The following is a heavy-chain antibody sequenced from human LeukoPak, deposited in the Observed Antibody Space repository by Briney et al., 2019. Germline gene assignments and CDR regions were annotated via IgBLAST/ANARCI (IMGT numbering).Heavy chain of an antibody. CDR3: AGHHPRNTVDF. J-gene: IGHJ4*02. D-gene: IGHD2-8*02. CDR1: GGSISNYC. Sequence: SETLSLTCTVSGGSISNYCWSWIRQPPGKGLEWIAYVYDTGSTNYNPSLKSRVTISLDTSKNQFSLKLSSVTAADTAVYYCAGHHPRNTVDFWGQGTLVTVSS. CDR2: VYDTGST. V-gene: IGHV4-59*08.